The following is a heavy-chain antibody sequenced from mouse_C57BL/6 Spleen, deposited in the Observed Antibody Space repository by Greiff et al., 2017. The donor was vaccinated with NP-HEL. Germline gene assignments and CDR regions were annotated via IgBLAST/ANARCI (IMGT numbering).Heavy chain of an antibody. J-gene: IGHJ3*01. D-gene: IGHD3-2*02. Sequence: VQLQQPGAELVRPGTSVKLSCKASGYTFTSYWMHWVKQRPGQGLEWIGVIDPSDSYTNYNQKFKGKATLTVDTSSSTAYMQLSSLTSEDSAVYYCARSDSSGPLAYWGQGTLVTVSA. CDR1: GYTFTSYW. CDR3: ARSDSSGPLAY. CDR2: IDPSDSYT. V-gene: IGHV1-59*01.